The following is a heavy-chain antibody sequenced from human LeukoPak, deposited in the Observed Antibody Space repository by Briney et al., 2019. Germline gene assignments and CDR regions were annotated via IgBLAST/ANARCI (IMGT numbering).Heavy chain of an antibody. Sequence: ASVKVSCKASGYTFTSSYMHWVRQAPGQGLEWMGIINPSGGSTSYAQKFQGRVTMTRDMSTSTVYMELSSLRSEDTAVYYCARGGCGTSCYKYCMDVWGKGTTVTVSS. CDR2: INPSGGST. CDR3: ARGGCGTSCYKYCMDV. V-gene: IGHV1-46*01. D-gene: IGHD2-2*02. J-gene: IGHJ6*03. CDR1: GYTFTSSY.